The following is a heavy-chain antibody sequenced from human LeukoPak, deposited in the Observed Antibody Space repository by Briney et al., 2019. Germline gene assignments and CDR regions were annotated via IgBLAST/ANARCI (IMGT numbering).Heavy chain of an antibody. J-gene: IGHJ4*02. CDR2: IYYSGST. V-gene: IGHV4-28*01. Sequence: SDTLSLTCAVSGYSISSSNWWGWIRQPPGKGLEWIGYIYYSGSTYYNPSLKSRVTMSVDTSKNQFSLKLSSVTAVDAAVYYCASGRITMIVDYWGQGTLVTVSS. CDR3: ASGRITMIVDY. D-gene: IGHD3-22*01. CDR1: GYSISSSNW.